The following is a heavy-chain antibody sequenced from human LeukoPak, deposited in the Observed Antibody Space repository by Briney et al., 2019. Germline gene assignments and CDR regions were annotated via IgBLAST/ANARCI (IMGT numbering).Heavy chain of an antibody. J-gene: IGHJ4*02. CDR1: GFTVSSNY. CDR3: ARGGITIFEVYYFDY. V-gene: IGHV3-53*01. Sequence: GGSLRLSCAASGFTVSSNYMSWVRQAPGKGLEWVSVIYSGGSTYYADSVKGRFTISRDNSKNTLYLQMNSLRAEDTAVYYCARGGITIFEVYYFDYWGQGTLVTVSS. D-gene: IGHD3-3*01. CDR2: IYSGGST.